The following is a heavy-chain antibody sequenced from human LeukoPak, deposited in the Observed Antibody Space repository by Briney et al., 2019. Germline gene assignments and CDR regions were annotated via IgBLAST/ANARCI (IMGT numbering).Heavy chain of an antibody. J-gene: IGHJ4*02. Sequence: ASVKVSCKASGYTFTGYYMHWVRQAPGQGLEWMGWINPNSGGTNYAQKFQGRVTMTRDTSISTAYMELSRLRSDDTAVYYCARGRDIVATSSFDYWGQGTLVTVSS. CDR1: GYTFTGYY. CDR3: ARGRDIVATSSFDY. CDR2: INPNSGGT. V-gene: IGHV1-2*02. D-gene: IGHD5-12*01.